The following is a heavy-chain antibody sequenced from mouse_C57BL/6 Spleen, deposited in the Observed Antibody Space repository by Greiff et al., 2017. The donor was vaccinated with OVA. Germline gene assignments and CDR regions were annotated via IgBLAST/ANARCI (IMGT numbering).Heavy chain of an antibody. CDR3: ARYGTTVVARGYYAMDY. J-gene: IGHJ4*01. CDR2: IDPSDSYT. V-gene: IGHV1-50*01. Sequence: VQLQQPGAELVKPGASVKLSCKASGYTFTSYWMQWVKQRPGQGLEWIGEIDPSDSYTNYNQKFKGKATLTVDTSSSTAYMQLSSLTSEDSAVYYCARYGTTVVARGYYAMDYWGQGTSVTVSS. CDR1: GYTFTSYW. D-gene: IGHD1-1*01.